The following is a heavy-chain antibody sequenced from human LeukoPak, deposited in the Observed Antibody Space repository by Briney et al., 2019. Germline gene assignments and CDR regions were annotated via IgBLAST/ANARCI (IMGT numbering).Heavy chain of an antibody. V-gene: IGHV3-48*03. J-gene: IGHJ6*03. CDR3: ARVGFGELSNSYYYYYYMDV. CDR2: ISSSGSTI. D-gene: IGHD3-10*01. CDR1: GFTFSSYE. Sequence: GGSLRLSCAASGFTFSSYEMNWVRQAPGKGLEWVSYISSSGSTIYYADSVKGRFTISRDNAKNSLYLQMNSLRAEDTAVYYCARVGFGELSNSYYYYYYMDVWGKGTTVTISS.